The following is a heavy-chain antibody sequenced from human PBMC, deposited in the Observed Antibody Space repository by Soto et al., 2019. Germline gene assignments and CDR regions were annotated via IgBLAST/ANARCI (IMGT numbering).Heavy chain of an antibody. J-gene: IGHJ4*02. D-gene: IGHD6-13*01. Sequence: ESLKISCKGSGYSFTSYWISWVRQLPGKGLEWMGRIDPSDSYTNYSPSFQGHVTISADKSISTAYLQWSSLKASDTAMYYCARESRKYSSSWQRWGQGTLVTVSS. V-gene: IGHV5-10-1*01. CDR1: GYSFTSYW. CDR3: ARESRKYSSSWQR. CDR2: IDPSDSYT.